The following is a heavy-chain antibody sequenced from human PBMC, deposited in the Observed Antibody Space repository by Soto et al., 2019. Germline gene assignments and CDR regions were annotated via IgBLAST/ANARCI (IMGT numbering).Heavy chain of an antibody. Sequence: GGSLRLSCAASGFTFSSYGMHWVRQAPGKGLEWVAVISYDGSNKYYADSVKGRFTISRDNSKNTLYLQMNSLRAEDTAVYYCAKYRVFYDFWSGYNDYYYGMDVWGQGTTVTVSS. CDR3: AKYRVFYDFWSGYNDYYYGMDV. J-gene: IGHJ6*02. D-gene: IGHD3-3*01. CDR2: ISYDGSNK. V-gene: IGHV3-30*18. CDR1: GFTFSSYG.